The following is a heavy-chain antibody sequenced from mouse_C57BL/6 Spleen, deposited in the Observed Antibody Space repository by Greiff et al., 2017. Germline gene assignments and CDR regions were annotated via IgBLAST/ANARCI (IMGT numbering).Heavy chain of an antibody. CDR1: GFTFSSYA. CDR2: ISSGGDYI. Sequence: VQLKESGEGLVKPGGSLKLSCAASGFTFSSYAMSWVRQTPEKRLEWVAYISSGGDYIYYADTVKGRFTISRDNARNTLYLQMSSLKSEDTAMYYCTREGLITTVVADYFDYWGQGTTLTVSS. J-gene: IGHJ2*01. D-gene: IGHD1-1*01. V-gene: IGHV5-9-1*02. CDR3: TREGLITTVVADYFDY.